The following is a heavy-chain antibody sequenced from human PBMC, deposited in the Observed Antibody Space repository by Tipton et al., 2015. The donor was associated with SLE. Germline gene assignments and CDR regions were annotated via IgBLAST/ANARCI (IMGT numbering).Heavy chain of an antibody. Sequence: TLSLTCTVSGGSIGSSSYYWGWIRQPPGKELEWIGSIYYTGSTYYNPSLKSRVTISIDTSKNQFSLDLTSVTAADTAVYYCAKACITCYSVSDYYYSMDVWGNGTTVTVSS. CDR2: IYYTGST. CDR3: AKACITCYSVSDYYYSMDV. CDR1: GGSIGSSSYY. V-gene: IGHV4-39*07. J-gene: IGHJ6*03. D-gene: IGHD2-21*02.